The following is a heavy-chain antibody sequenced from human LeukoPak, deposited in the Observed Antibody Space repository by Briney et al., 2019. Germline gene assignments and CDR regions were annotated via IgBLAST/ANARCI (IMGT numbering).Heavy chain of an antibody. D-gene: IGHD3-22*01. J-gene: IGHJ5*02. Sequence: SVKVSCKASGGTFSSYAISWVRQAPGQGLEWMGGIIPIFGTANYAQKFQGRVTITTDESTSTAYMELSSLRSEDTAVYYCARSFDRSGYYYVNWFDPWGQGTLVTVSS. CDR1: GGTFSSYA. V-gene: IGHV1-69*05. CDR3: ARSFDRSGYYYVNWFDP. CDR2: IIPIFGTA.